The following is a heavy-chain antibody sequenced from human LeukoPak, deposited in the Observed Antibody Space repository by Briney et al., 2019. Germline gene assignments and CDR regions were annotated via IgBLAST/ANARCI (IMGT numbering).Heavy chain of an antibody. CDR1: GYTFTGYY. D-gene: IGHD4-17*01. V-gene: IGHV1-2*02. J-gene: IGHJ5*02. CDR2: INPNSGGT. CDR3: ARDLDYGDLGGWFDP. Sequence: APVKVSCKASGYTFTGYYMHWVRQAPGQGLEWMGWINPNSGGTNYAQKFQGRVTMTRDTSIRTAYMELSRLRSDDTAVYYCARDLDYGDLGGWFDPWGQGTLVTVSP.